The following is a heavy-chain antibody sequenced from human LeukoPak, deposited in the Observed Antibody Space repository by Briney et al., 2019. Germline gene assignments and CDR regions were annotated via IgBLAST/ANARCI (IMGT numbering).Heavy chain of an antibody. V-gene: IGHV1-2*02. D-gene: IGHD2-8*02. Sequence: ASVKVSCKTSGYTFTGYYTHWVRQAPGQGLEWMGWINPNSGDTNYAQKFQGRVTMTRDTSISTAYMELTRLRSDDTAVHYCASLLVPGNFDYWGQGTLVTVSS. CDR1: GYTFTGYY. CDR3: ASLLVPGNFDY. CDR2: INPNSGDT. J-gene: IGHJ4*02.